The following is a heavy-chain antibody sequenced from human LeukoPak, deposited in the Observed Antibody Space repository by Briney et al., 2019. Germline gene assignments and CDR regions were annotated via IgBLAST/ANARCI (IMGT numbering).Heavy chain of an antibody. CDR3: ARGDTVSSGNWFDP. J-gene: IGHJ5*02. CDR2: ISSSGSTI. Sequence: GGSLRLSCAASGFTFSDYYMSWIRQAPGKGLEWVAYISSSGSTIYYADSVKGRFTISRDNAKNSLYLQMNSLRAEDTAVYYCARGDTVSSGNWFDPWGQGTLVTVSS. V-gene: IGHV3-11*04. CDR1: GFTFSDYY.